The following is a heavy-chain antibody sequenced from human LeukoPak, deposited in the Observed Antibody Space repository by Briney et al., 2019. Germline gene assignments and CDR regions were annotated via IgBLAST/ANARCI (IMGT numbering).Heavy chain of an antibody. CDR3: ARDSGYCSSTSCYMSLLYYMDV. J-gene: IGHJ6*03. D-gene: IGHD2-2*02. CDR2: ISYDGSNK. Sequence: GGSLRLSCAASGFTFSSYAMHWVRQAPGKGLEWVAVISYDGSNKYYADSVKGRFTISRDNSKNTLYLQMNSLRAEDTAVYYWARDSGYCSSTSCYMSLLYYMDVWGKGTTVTVSS. CDR1: GFTFSSYA. V-gene: IGHV3-30-3*01.